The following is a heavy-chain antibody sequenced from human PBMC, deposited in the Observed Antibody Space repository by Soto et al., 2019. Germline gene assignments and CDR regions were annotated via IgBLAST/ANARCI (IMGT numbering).Heavy chain of an antibody. J-gene: IGHJ1*01. CDR1: GFTFSSYG. V-gene: IGHV3-33*01. D-gene: IGHD2-2*01. CDR3: ARDHCSSTSCYLFQQ. CDR2: IWYDGSNR. Sequence: GGSLRLSCAASGFTFSSYGMHWVRQTPGKGLEWVAVIWYDGSNRYYADSVKGRFTISRDNSKNTLYLQMNSLRAEDTAVYYCARDHCSSTSCYLFQQWGQGTLVNVSS.